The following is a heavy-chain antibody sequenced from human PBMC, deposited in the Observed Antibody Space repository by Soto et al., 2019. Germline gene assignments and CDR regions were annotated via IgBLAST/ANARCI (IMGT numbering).Heavy chain of an antibody. CDR2: TYYRSKWYN. CDR3: ARDRGYCSSTSCYANWYFDL. D-gene: IGHD2-2*01. V-gene: IGHV6-1*01. CDR1: GDSVSSNSAA. Sequence: QTLSLTCAISGDSVSSNSAAWNWIRQSPSRGLEWLGRTYYRSKWYNDYAVSVKSRITINPDTSKNQFSLQLNSVTPEDTAVYYCARDRGYCSSTSCYANWYFDLWGRGTLVTVYS. J-gene: IGHJ2*01.